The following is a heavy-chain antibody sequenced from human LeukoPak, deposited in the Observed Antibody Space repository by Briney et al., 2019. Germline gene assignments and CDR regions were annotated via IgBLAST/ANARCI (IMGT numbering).Heavy chain of an antibody. D-gene: IGHD6-13*01. CDR1: GGSISIGTYY. CDR2: IYYSGST. CDR3: ATDSSSWHSIDY. Sequence: SETLSLTCTVSGGSISIGTYYWGWIRQPPGKGLEWIGSIYYSGSTYYNPSLKSRVTISVDTSKNQFSLKLSSVTAADTAVYYCATDSSSWHSIDYWGQGTLVTVSS. J-gene: IGHJ4*02. V-gene: IGHV4-39*07.